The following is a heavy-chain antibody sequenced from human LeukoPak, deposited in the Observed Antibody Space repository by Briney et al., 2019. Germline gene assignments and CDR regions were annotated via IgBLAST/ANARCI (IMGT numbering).Heavy chain of an antibody. CDR3: AKGGGSSWYFPAFDI. CDR1: GFTFDDYA. V-gene: IGHV3-43*02. CDR2: ISGDGGST. D-gene: IGHD6-13*01. J-gene: IGHJ3*02. Sequence: GGSLRLSCAASGFTFDDYAMHWVRQAPGKGLEWASLISGDGGSTYYADSVKGRFTISRDNSKNSLYLQMNSLRTEDTALYYCAKGGGSSWYFPAFDIWGQGTMVTVSS.